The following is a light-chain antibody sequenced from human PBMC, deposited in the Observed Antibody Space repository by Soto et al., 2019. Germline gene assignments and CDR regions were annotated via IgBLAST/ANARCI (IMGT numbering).Light chain of an antibody. CDR1: SSDVGGYNY. CDR3: SSFTSAYTFV. Sequence: QSVLTQPASVSGSPGQSIAISCTGTSSDVGGYNYVSWYQQHPGKAPKLLLSEVSNRPSGVSDRFSGSKSGNTASLTISGLQTQYEADYYCSSFTSAYTFVFGTGTKVTV. CDR2: EVS. V-gene: IGLV2-14*01. J-gene: IGLJ1*01.